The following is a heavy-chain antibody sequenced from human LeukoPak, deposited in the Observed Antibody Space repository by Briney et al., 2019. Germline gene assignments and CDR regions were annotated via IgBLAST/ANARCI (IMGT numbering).Heavy chain of an antibody. D-gene: IGHD6-13*01. J-gene: IGHJ5*02. CDR3: AKAFYSSSWYWNWFDP. CDR1: GFTFSSYA. Sequence: GGSLRLSCAASGFTFSSYAMSWVRQAPGKGLEWVSAISGSGGSTYYADSVKGRFTISRDNSRNTLYLQMNSLRAEDTAVYYCAKAFYSSSWYWNWFDPWGQGTLVTVSS. CDR2: ISGSGGST. V-gene: IGHV3-23*01.